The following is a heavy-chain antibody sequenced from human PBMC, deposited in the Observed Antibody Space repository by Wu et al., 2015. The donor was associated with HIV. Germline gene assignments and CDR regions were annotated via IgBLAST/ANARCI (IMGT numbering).Heavy chain of an antibody. CDR3: ATIPDPRSYYYDSSGRARQTDY. V-gene: IGHV1-24*01. CDR2: FDPEDGET. CDR1: GYTLTELS. Sequence: QVQLVQSGAEVKKPGASVKVSCKVSGYTLTELSMHWVRQAPGKGLEWMGGFDPEDGETIYAQKFQGRVTMTEDTSTDTAYMELSSLRSEDTAVYYCATIPDPRSYYYDSSGRARQTDYWGQGTLVTVSS. D-gene: IGHD3-22*01. J-gene: IGHJ4*02.